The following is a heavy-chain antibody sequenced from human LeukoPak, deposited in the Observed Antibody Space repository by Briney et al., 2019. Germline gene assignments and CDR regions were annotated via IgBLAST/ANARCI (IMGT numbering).Heavy chain of an antibody. Sequence: GGSLRLSCAASGFTFSSYSMNWVRQAPGKGLEWVSSISSGGSYMDYADSVKGRFTISRDNAKNSLYLQMNSLRAEDTAVYYCAREVAAAVYYYYGMDVWGQGTTVTVSS. CDR1: GFTFSSYS. D-gene: IGHD2-15*01. V-gene: IGHV3-21*01. CDR2: ISSGGSYM. J-gene: IGHJ6*02. CDR3: AREVAAAVYYYYGMDV.